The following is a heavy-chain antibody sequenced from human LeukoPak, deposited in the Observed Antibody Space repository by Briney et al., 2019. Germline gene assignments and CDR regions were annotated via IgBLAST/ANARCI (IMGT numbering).Heavy chain of an antibody. D-gene: IGHD5-12*01. V-gene: IGHV3-72*01. CDR2: TRNKANSYTT. Sequence: PGGSLRLSCAASGFTFSDHYMDWVRQAPGKGLEWVGRTRNKANSYTTEYAASVKGRFTISRDDSKNSLYLKMNSLKTEDTAVYYCARVLGYSGYDLAYWGQGTLVTVSS. CDR1: GFTFSDHY. CDR3: ARVLGYSGYDLAY. J-gene: IGHJ4*02.